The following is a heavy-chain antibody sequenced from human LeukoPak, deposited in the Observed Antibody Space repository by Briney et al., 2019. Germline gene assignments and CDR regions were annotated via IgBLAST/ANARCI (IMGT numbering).Heavy chain of an antibody. CDR3: AKDYRGSFTD. Sequence: GGSLRLSCGASGFTFSSSAISWVRQAPGKGLEWVSAISGSGGNRYSAGSVKGRFTISRDNYKNTLYLQMDSLRAEDTAVYFCAKDYRGSFTDWGQGTLVTVSS. CDR1: GFTFSSSA. D-gene: IGHD1-26*01. V-gene: IGHV3-23*01. CDR2: ISGSGGNR. J-gene: IGHJ4*02.